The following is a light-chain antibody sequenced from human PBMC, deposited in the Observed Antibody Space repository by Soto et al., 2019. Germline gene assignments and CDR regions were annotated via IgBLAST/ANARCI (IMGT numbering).Light chain of an antibody. CDR1: SSNIGSNY. Sequence: QAVVTQPPSASGTPGQRVIISCSGRSSNIGSNYVYWFQHLPGTPPKLLIYANDQRPSGVPDRFSGSKSGTSASLAISGLRSEDEADYYCAAWDDSLGGSWVFGGGTKLTVL. J-gene: IGLJ3*02. CDR3: AAWDDSLGGSWV. V-gene: IGLV1-47*02. CDR2: AND.